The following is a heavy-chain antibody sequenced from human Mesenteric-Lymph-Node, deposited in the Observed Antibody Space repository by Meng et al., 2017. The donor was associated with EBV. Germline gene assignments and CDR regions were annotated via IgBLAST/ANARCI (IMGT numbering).Heavy chain of an antibody. Sequence: QVRRTGAGPGLVKPSGTLFLPWAVSGGSISGNNWWSWRRQPPGKGLEWIGEVVHIGSTNYNPSLKSRVTISLDKSKNQFSMKLTSVTAADTAVYFCARVSEISGTWLDCWGQGTLVTVSS. CDR2: VVHIGST. CDR1: GGSISGNNW. V-gene: IGHV4-4*02. D-gene: IGHD1-7*01. J-gene: IGHJ1*01. CDR3: ARVSEISGTWLDC.